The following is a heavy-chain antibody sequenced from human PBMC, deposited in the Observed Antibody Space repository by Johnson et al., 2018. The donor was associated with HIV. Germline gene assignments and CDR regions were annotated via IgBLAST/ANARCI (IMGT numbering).Heavy chain of an antibody. CDR3: AKEGADYNFWSGYHYPDAFDI. D-gene: IGHD3-3*01. CDR2: ISWNSGSI. Sequence: VQLVESSGGLVQPGGSLRLSCAASGFTFSSYAMSWVRQAPGKGLEWVSGISWNSGSIGYADSVKGRFTISRDNAKNSLYLQMNSLRAEDTAVYYCAKEGADYNFWSGYHYPDAFDIWGQGTMVTVSS. CDR1: GFTFSSYA. V-gene: IGHV3-9*01. J-gene: IGHJ3*02.